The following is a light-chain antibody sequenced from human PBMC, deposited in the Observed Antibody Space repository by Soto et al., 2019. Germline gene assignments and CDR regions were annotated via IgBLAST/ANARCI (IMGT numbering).Light chain of an antibody. CDR3: CSYAGSYTYV. CDR2: DDN. V-gene: IGLV3-21*02. Sequence: SYELTQPPSVSVAPGQTASIPCGGNNVGYKSVHWYQQRPGQAPILVVYDDNRRPSGIPERFSGSKSGNTASLTISGLQAEDEADYYCCSYAGSYTYVFGTGTKVTVL. CDR1: NVGYKS. J-gene: IGLJ1*01.